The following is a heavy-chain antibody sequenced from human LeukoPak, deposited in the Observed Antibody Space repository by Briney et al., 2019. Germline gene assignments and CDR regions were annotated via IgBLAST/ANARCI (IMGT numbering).Heavy chain of an antibody. Sequence: PGGSLRLSCAASGFTFSSYAMSWVRQAPGKGLEWVSSISGSGGSTYYADSVKGRFTISRDNSLNTLYLQMNSMSAEDTAVYYCAQFVGVSVWYGISGPWGQGTLATVSS. V-gene: IGHV3-23*01. D-gene: IGHD3-10*01. J-gene: IGHJ5*02. CDR3: AQFVGVSVWYGISGP. CDR1: GFTFSSYA. CDR2: ISGSGGST.